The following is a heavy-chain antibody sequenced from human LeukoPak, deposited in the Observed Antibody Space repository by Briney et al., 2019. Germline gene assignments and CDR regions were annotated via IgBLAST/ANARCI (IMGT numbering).Heavy chain of an antibody. Sequence: PGGSLRLSCAASGFTFSSYAMTWVRQAPGKGLEWGSVISGSGDSTYYADSVKGGFTISRDNSKNTLYLQMNSLRAEDTALYYCAKTSGEDNDGFDIWGQGTMVTVSS. D-gene: IGHD3-10*01. CDR2: ISGSGDST. J-gene: IGHJ3*02. CDR1: GFTFSSYA. V-gene: IGHV3-23*01. CDR3: AKTSGEDNDGFDI.